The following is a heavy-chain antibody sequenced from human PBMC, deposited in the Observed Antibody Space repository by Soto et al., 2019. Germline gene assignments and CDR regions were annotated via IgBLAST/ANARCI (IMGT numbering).Heavy chain of an antibody. D-gene: IGHD6-6*01. Sequence: QVQLVQSGPEVKKPGASVKVSCKASGYTFTSYGISWVRQAPGQGLEWMGWISTYNGNPNYAQKLQGRVIMTTDTSTNTAHMELRSLRSDDTAVFYYARAPLYSTSRKNAFDIWGQGTVVTVSS. CDR3: ARAPLYSTSRKNAFDI. V-gene: IGHV1-18*01. J-gene: IGHJ3*02. CDR2: ISTYNGNP. CDR1: GYTFTSYG.